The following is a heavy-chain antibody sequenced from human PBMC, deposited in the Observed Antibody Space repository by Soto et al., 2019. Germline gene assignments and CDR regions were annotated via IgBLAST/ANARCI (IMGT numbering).Heavy chain of an antibody. CDR2: INHSGST. J-gene: IGHJ4*02. Sequence: SDTLSLTSADFGWTFSGYYWIRIRQSSGTRLEWIGEINHSGSTNYNPSLKSRVTISVDTSKNQFSLKLTSVTAADTAVYYCARDKITGLFDYWGQGTLVTVS. CDR3: ARDKITGLFDY. V-gene: IGHV4-34*01. CDR1: GWTFSGYY. D-gene: IGHD2-8*02.